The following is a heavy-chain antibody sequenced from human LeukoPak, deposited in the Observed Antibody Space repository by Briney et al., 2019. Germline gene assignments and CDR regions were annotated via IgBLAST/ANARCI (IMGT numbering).Heavy chain of an antibody. CDR1: GGSFRGYY. CDR2: INHSGST. J-gene: IGHJ6*03. D-gene: IGHD6-13*01. Sequence: PSEALSLTCAVYGGSFRGYYWSWIRQPPGKGLGWIGEINHSGSTNYNPSLKSRVTISVDTSKNQFSLKLSSVTAADTAVYYCARGRISSWYYYYMDVWGKGTTVTVSS. CDR3: ARGRISSWYYYYMDV. V-gene: IGHV4-34*01.